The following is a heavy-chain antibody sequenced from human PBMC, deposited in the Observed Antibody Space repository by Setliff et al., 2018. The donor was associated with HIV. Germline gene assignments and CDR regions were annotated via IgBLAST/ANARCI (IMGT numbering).Heavy chain of an antibody. D-gene: IGHD7-27*01. Sequence: PGGSLRLSCAASGITFSSYAMSWVRQAPGKGLEWVSGISGNEKNMDYADSVKGRFTISRDNAKNSLYLQMDSLRAEDTAVYYCVRDFHWAFDYWGQGTPVTVSS. CDR3: VRDFHWAFDY. J-gene: IGHJ4*02. CDR1: GITFSSYA. CDR2: ISGNEKNM. V-gene: IGHV3-23*01.